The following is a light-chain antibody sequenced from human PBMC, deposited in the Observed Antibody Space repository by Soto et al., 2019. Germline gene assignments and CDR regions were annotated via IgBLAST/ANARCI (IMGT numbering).Light chain of an antibody. CDR2: EGS. V-gene: IGLV2-23*01. CDR1: SSDVVSYNL. Sequence: QSALTQPASVSGSPGQSITISCTGPSSDVVSYNLVSWYQQHPGKAPKLMIYEGSKRPSGISNRFSGSKSGNTASLTISGLQAEDEADYYCFSYAGNSLNYVFGTGTKVTV. J-gene: IGLJ1*01. CDR3: FSYAGNSLNYV.